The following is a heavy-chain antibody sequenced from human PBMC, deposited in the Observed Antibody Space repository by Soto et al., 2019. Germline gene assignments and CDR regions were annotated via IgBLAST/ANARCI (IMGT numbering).Heavy chain of an antibody. CDR2: IYWNDDK. J-gene: IGHJ3*02. D-gene: IGHD3-10*01. CDR1: GFSLSTSGVG. Sequence: QLTLKESGPTLVKPTQPLTLTCTFSGFSLSTSGVGVGWIRQPPGKALEWLALIYWNDDKRYSPSLKSRLTITKDTSKNQVVLTMTNMDPVDTATYYCAHSLWSWGPDAFDIWGQGTMVTVSS. CDR3: AHSLWSWGPDAFDI. V-gene: IGHV2-5*01.